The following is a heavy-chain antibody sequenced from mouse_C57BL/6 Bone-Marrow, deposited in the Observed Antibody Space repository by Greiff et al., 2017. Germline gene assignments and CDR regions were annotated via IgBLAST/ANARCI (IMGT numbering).Heavy chain of an antibody. CDR1: GYTFSSYA. J-gene: IGHJ2*01. D-gene: IGHD1-1*01. V-gene: IGHV5-4*01. CDR2: ISDGGSYT. Sequence: EVQVVESGGGLVKPGGSLKLSCAASGYTFSSYAMSWVRQTPEKRLEWVATISDGGSYTYYPDNVKGRFTISRDNAKNNLYLQMSHLKSEDSAMYDCARDGFITSHLDYWGQGTTLTVSS. CDR3: ARDGFITSHLDY.